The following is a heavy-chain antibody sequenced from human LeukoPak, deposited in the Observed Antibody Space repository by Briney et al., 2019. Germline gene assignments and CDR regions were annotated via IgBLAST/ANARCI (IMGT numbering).Heavy chain of an antibody. J-gene: IGHJ3*02. CDR3: ARDQSGSGGHNNDAFDI. V-gene: IGHV4-4*07. Sequence: SETLTLTCTISGGSIGSYYWSWVRQPAGKGLEWIGRRYASGSSRYNPSFKGRVTMSADTSKNQVSLNVTSVTAADTAAYFCARDQSGSGGHNNDAFDIWGQGTVVTVSS. CDR2: RYASGSS. D-gene: IGHD3-16*01. CDR1: GGSIGSYY.